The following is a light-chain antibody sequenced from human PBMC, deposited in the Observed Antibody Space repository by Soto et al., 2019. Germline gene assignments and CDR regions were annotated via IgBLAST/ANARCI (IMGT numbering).Light chain of an antibody. CDR3: QSADSSGTYVV. CDR2: KDS. J-gene: IGLJ2*01. V-gene: IGLV3-25*03. CDR1: ALPKQY. Sequence: SYELTQSPSVSVSPGQTARISCSGDALPKQYAYWYQQKPGQAPVLVIYKDSERPSGIPERFSGSSSGTTVTLTISGVQAVDEADYYCQSADSSGTYVVFGGGTKVTVL.